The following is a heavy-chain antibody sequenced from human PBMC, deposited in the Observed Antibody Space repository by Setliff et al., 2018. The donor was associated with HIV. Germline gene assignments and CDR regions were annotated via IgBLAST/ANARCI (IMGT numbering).Heavy chain of an antibody. CDR1: GGSFSAYY. CDR2: IEHTGRA. CDR3: ARGARDSSGYDYEAPGVYRMYRYFDL. D-gene: IGHD3-22*01. V-gene: IGHV4-34*01. J-gene: IGHJ2*01. Sequence: SETLSLTSAVSGGSFSAYYWTWIRQSPHKGLEWVGEIEHTGRAYYNPSLTSRFTISVDTSKTRFSLELSSVTAAATALDYCARGARDSSGYDYEAPGVYRMYRYFDLWCRVTLVTVSS.